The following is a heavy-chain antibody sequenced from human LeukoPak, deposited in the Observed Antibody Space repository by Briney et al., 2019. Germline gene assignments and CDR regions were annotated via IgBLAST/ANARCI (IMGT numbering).Heavy chain of an antibody. CDR1: GGTFSSYA. CDR3: ARATQLWGHYYYRDV. Sequence: SVKVSCKASGGTFSSYAISWVRRAPGQGLEWMGGIIPIFGTANYAQKFQGRVTITADESTSTAYMELSSLRSEETAVYYCARATQLWGHYYYRDVWGKGTTVTVSS. CDR2: IIPIFGTA. D-gene: IGHD5-18*01. J-gene: IGHJ6*03. V-gene: IGHV1-69*13.